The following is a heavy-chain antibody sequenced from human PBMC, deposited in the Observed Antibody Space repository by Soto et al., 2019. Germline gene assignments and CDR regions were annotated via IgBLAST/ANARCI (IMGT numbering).Heavy chain of an antibody. CDR2: IWYDGSNK. CDR1: GFTFSSYG. V-gene: IGHV3-33*01. D-gene: IGHD3-9*01. Sequence: GGSLRLSCAASGFTFSSYGMHWVRQAPGKGLEWVAVIWYDGSNKYHADSVKGRFTISRDKSKNTLYLQMNSLRAEDTAVYYCARDAENFDWLSEYYFDYWGQGTLVTVSS. J-gene: IGHJ4*02. CDR3: ARDAENFDWLSEYYFDY.